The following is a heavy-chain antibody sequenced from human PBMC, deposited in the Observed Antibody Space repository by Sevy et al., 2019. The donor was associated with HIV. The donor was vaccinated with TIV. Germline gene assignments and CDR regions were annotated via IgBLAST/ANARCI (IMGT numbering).Heavy chain of an antibody. J-gene: IGHJ3*02. CDR3: AKGSGSSGYYDAFDI. V-gene: IGHV3-23*01. D-gene: IGHD3-22*01. CDR2: ISGSGGST. CDR1: GFTFSSYA. Sequence: GESLKISCAASGFTFSSYAMSWVRQAPGKGLEWVSAISGSGGSTYYADSVKGRFTISRDNSKNTLYLQMNSLRAEDTAVYYCAKGSGSSGYYDAFDIWGQGTMVTVSS.